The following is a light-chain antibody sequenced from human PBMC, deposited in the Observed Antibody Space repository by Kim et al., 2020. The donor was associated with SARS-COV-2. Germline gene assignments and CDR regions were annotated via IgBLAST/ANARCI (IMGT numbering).Light chain of an antibody. CDR2: QDS. V-gene: IGLV3-1*01. CDR3: QAWDSSTG. Sequence: GSPGKTASITCSGDKLVDKYACWYKQKPGQAPVLVIYQDSKRPSGIPERFSVSNSGNTATLTISGTQAMDEDDYYCQAWDSSTGFGGGTQLTVL. J-gene: IGLJ2*01. CDR1: KLVDKY.